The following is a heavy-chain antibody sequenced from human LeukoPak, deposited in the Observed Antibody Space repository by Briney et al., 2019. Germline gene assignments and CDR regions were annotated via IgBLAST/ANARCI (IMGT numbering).Heavy chain of an antibody. CDR3: ARERGYSGYDFVIGY. D-gene: IGHD5-12*01. CDR1: GYTFTGYY. Sequence: ASVKVSCKASGYTFTGYYMHWVRQAPGQGLEWMGWINPNSGGTNFAQEFQGRVTMTRDTSISTGYMELSRLRSDDTAVYYCARERGYSGYDFVIGYWGQGTLVTVSS. V-gene: IGHV1-2*02. CDR2: INPNSGGT. J-gene: IGHJ4*02.